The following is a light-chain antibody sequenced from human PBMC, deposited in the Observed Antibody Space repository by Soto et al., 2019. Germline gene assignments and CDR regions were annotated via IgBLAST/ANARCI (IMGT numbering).Light chain of an antibody. CDR1: QSVSSSY. CDR2: GAS. J-gene: IGKJ1*01. Sequence: EIVLTQSPGTLSLSPGERATLSCRASQSVSSSYIAWYQQKPGQAPRLLIYGASSRATGIPDRFSGSGSGTYFTLTIRRLEPEDFAVYYCQQYGSSPWTFGQGTKVEIK. CDR3: QQYGSSPWT. V-gene: IGKV3-20*01.